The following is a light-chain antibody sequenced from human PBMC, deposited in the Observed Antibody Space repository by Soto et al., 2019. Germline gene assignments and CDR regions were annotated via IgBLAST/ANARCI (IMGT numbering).Light chain of an antibody. Sequence: EIALTQSPGTLSLSPWEGTTLSCRASQTVSRNYLDWYQQKRGQAPRLLIYAASSRATGIPDRFSGSGSGTVFTLTISRLEPEDFAVFYCQQYAASPITFGQGTRLEIK. CDR2: AAS. CDR3: QQYAASPIT. CDR1: QTVSRNY. V-gene: IGKV3-20*01. J-gene: IGKJ5*01.